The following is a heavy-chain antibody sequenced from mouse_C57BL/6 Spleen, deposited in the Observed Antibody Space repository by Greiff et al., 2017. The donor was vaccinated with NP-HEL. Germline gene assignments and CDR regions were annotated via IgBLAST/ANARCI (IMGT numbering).Heavy chain of an antibody. CDR1: GFTFSDYG. Sequence: EVMLVESGGGLVKPGGSLKLSCAASGFTFSDYGMHWVRQAPEKGLEWVAYISSGSSTIYYADTVKGRFTLSRDNAKNTLFLQMTSLRSEDTAMYYCARTTTVVAPFDYWGQGTTLTVSS. D-gene: IGHD1-1*01. CDR3: ARTTTVVAPFDY. CDR2: ISSGSSTI. V-gene: IGHV5-17*01. J-gene: IGHJ2*01.